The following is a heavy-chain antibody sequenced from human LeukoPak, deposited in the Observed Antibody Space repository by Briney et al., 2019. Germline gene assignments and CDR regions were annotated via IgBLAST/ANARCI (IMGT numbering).Heavy chain of an antibody. J-gene: IGHJ4*02. D-gene: IGHD4-17*01. CDR3: AREVYDYGDYERISVYYFDY. CDR1: GGSISSGGYS. V-gene: IGHV4-30-2*01. CDR2: LYHSGST. Sequence: SQTLSLTCAVSGGSISSGGYSWSWIRQPPGKGLEWIGYLYHSGSTYYNPSLKSRVTISVDRSKNQFSLKLSSVTAADTAVYYCAREVYDYGDYERISVYYFDYWGQGTLVTVSS.